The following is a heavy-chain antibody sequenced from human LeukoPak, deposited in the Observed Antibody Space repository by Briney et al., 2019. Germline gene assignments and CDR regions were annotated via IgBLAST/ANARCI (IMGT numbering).Heavy chain of an antibody. J-gene: IGHJ5*02. Sequence: SETLSLTCTVSGYSISSGYYWGWIRQPPGKGLEWFGSIYHSGSTYYSPSLKSRVTISVDTSKNQFSLKLSSVTAADTAVYYCARDLRGLGYCSGGSCPGRFDPWGQGTLVTVSS. CDR1: GYSISSGYY. CDR3: ARDLRGLGYCSGGSCPGRFDP. CDR2: IYHSGST. V-gene: IGHV4-38-2*02. D-gene: IGHD2-15*01.